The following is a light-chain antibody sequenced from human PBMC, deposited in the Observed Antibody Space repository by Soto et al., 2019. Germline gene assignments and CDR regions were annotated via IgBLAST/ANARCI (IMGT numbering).Light chain of an antibody. V-gene: IGKV3-11*01. Sequence: EIVLTQSPATLSLSPLEIATLSCMASQNVANYLDWYQQKPGQAPRLLIYESSNRATGIAARFSGSGSGTDFTLTISRLEPEDFAVYYCQQYNSSPRTFGQGTKVDIK. CDR1: QNVANY. J-gene: IGKJ1*01. CDR2: ESS. CDR3: QQYNSSPRT.